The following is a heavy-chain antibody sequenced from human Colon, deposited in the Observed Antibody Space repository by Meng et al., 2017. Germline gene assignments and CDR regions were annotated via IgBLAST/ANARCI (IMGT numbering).Heavy chain of an antibody. J-gene: IGHJ4*02. V-gene: IGHV1-3*01. D-gene: IGHD4-23*01. Sequence: HVQCVQSGSEVKEPGASVKVSCKPSGYPFSHYALHWVRQAPGQRLEWMGWINPGNGDTKSSHKFRGRLTITRDTSASTAYMELSSLRSEDTAVYYCAKDQDFGGTPDSWGQGTLVTVSS. CDR2: INPGNGDT. CDR1: GYPFSHYA. CDR3: AKDQDFGGTPDS.